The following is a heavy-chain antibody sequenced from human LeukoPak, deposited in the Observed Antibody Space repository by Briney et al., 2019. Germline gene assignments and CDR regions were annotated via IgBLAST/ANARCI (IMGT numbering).Heavy chain of an antibody. CDR1: GYTFNAYY. Sequence: ASVKVFCKASGYTFNAYYMHWVRQAPGQGLEWMGIINLSGGSTRYAQEFQGRVTMTRDTSTSTVHMDLSSLRSDDTAVYYCARESDIAVAGTGFDYWGQGTLVTVSS. J-gene: IGHJ4*02. CDR2: INLSGGST. D-gene: IGHD6-19*01. CDR3: ARESDIAVAGTGFDY. V-gene: IGHV1-46*02.